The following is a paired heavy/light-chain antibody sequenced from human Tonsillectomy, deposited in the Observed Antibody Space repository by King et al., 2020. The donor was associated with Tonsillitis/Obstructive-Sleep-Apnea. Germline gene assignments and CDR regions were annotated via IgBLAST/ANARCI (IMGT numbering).Light chain of an antibody. V-gene: IGLV3-21*01. CDR3: QVWDSSSAHVV. J-gene: IGLJ2*01. CDR2: YDS. CDR1: NFVSKS. Sequence: SYVLSQPPSVSVAPGKTARLTCGGNNFVSKSVHWYQQMPGQAPVLVMYYDSDRPSGIPERFSGSNSGNTATLTISRVEAGDEADYYCQVWDSSSAHVVFGGGTKLTVL.
Heavy chain of an antibody. CDR3: ATDYSNYISAGRYYFYYMDV. CDR2: ISYDGRIE. D-gene: IGHD4-4*01. V-gene: IGHV3-30*17. Sequence: QVQLVESGGGVVQPGRSLRLSCAASGFTFGSYSMHWVRQAPGKGLEWVALISYDGRIEYYADSVKGRFTISRDNSKNTLSLQMNSLRPEDTALYFCATDYSNYISAGRYYFYYMDVWGKGTTVTVSS. CDR1: GFTFGSYS. J-gene: IGHJ6*03.